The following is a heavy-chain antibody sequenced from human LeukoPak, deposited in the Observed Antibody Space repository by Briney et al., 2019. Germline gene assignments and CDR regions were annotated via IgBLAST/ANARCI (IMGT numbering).Heavy chain of an antibody. CDR1: GYTFTGYF. J-gene: IGHJ4*02. CDR3: ARGGSDESSGWYN. D-gene: IGHD6-19*01. V-gene: IGHV1-2*02. Sequence: ASVKVSCKASGYTFTGYFMHWVRQAPGQGLEWMGWINPNSGATYYAQKFQGRTTMTWDTSISIAYMGVSRLTSDDTAVYYCARGGSDESSGWYNWGQGTLVTVSS. CDR2: INPNSGAT.